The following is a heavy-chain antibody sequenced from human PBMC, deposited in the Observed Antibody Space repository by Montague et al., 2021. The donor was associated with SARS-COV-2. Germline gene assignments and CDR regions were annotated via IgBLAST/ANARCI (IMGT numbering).Heavy chain of an antibody. J-gene: IGHJ6*02. Sequence: SETLSLTCSVSGDSISNYSWSWIRQSPGKGLEWIGYIYYSGSTNSNPSLTSRVTISVDTSKNQVSLKLTPVTAADTAVYYCARHLTVTTVTSHMYHYAMDVWGQGAPVTVSS. CDR1: GDSISNYS. V-gene: IGHV4-59*08. D-gene: IGHD4-11*01. CDR2: IYYSGST. CDR3: ARHLTVTTVTSHMYHYAMDV.